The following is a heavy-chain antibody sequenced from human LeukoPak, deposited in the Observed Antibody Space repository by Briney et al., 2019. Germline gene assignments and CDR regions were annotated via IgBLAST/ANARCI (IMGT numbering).Heavy chain of an antibody. CDR2: INPNSGGT. CDR1: GYTFTGCY. Sequence: ASVNVSCKASGYTFTGCYMHWVRQAPGQGLEWMGWINPNSGGTNYAQKFQGRVTMTRDTSISTAYMELSRLRSDDTAVYSCARDIAARPGWGQGTLVTVSS. J-gene: IGHJ4*02. D-gene: IGHD6-6*01. V-gene: IGHV1-2*02. CDR3: ARDIAARPG.